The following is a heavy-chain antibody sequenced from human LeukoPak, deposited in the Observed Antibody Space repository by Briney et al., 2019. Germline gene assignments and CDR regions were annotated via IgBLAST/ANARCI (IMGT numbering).Heavy chain of an antibody. CDR2: IYSGGST. J-gene: IGHJ4*02. CDR3: ATIKVRANNYDTDGFEY. D-gene: IGHD3-10*01. V-gene: IGHV3-66*01. CDR1: GFTVSSNY. Sequence: SGGSLRLSCAASGFTVSSNYMSWVRQAPGKGLEWVSAIYSGGSTYHADSVKGRFSISRDNSKNTLYLQMNSLRAEDTAVYYCATIKVRANNYDTDGFEYWGQGTLVTVSS.